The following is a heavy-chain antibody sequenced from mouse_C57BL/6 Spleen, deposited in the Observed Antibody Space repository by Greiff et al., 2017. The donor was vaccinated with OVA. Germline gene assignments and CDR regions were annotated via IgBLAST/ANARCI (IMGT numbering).Heavy chain of an antibody. CDR2: IHPNSGST. D-gene: IGHD2-3*01. V-gene: IGHV1-64*01. J-gene: IGHJ4*01. Sequence: QVQLQQPGAELVKPGASVKLSCKASGYTFTSYWMHWVKQRPGQGLEWIGMIHPNSGSTNYNEKFKSKATLTVDKSSSTAYMQLSSLTSEDSAVYYCARSESYDGYYYALDYWGQGTSVTVSS. CDR3: ARSESYDGYYYALDY. CDR1: GYTFTSYW.